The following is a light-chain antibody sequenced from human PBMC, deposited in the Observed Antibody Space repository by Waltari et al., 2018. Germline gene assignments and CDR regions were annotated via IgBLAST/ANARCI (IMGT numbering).Light chain of an antibody. CDR3: SSFTSSTTGI. CDR1: SSDSGGYEY. J-gene: IGLJ2*01. V-gene: IGLV2-14*03. CDR2: DVN. Sequence: SALTQPDSVSGSPGQSITISCSGISSDSGGYEYVSWYQQHSGKAPKVIIYDVNNRPSGVSNRFSGSKSGSSASLTISGLQAEDEADYYCSSFTSSTTGIFGGGTK.